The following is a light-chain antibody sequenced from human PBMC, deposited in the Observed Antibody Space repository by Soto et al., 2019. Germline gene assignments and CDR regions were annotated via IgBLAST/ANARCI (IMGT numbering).Light chain of an antibody. V-gene: IGKV1-33*01. CDR3: QQYDNLPPIT. Sequence: DIQMTQSPSSLSASVGDRVTITCQASPDISNYLNWYQQKPGKAPKLLIYDASNLETGVPSRFCGSGSGTDFTYSISTLQPADIATYYWQQYDNLPPITFGHGTRLLIK. CDR1: PDISNY. J-gene: IGKJ5*01. CDR2: DAS.